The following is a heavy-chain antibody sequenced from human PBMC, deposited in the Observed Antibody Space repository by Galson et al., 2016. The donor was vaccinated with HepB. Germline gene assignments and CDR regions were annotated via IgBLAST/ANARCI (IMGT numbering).Heavy chain of an antibody. CDR1: GFTFSTYS. Sequence: SLRLSCAASGFTFSTYSMNWVRQAPGKGLQWVSYTSSSSNSINYADSVKGRFIISRDNAKNSLHLQMNSLRADDTAVYYCHSRGARSYQTAVPDYWGQGTLVTVSS. D-gene: IGHD1-26*01. CDR2: TSSSSNSI. CDR3: HSRGARSYQTAVPDY. J-gene: IGHJ4*02. V-gene: IGHV3-48*01.